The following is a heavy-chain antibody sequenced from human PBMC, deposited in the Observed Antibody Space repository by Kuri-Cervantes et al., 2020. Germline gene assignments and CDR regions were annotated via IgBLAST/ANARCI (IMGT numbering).Heavy chain of an antibody. J-gene: IGHJ6*02. D-gene: IGHD5-12*01. CDR2: IYYSGTT. CDR1: GGSISSSSYY. CDR3: TRFGYPYGLDV. V-gene: IGHV4-39*07. Sequence: SETLSLTCSVSGGSISSSSYYWGWIRQPPGKGLEWIGSIYYSGTTYYSPSLKSRVSISVDTSKNQLSLKLSSVTAADTAVYYCTRFGYPYGLDVWGQGTTVTVSS.